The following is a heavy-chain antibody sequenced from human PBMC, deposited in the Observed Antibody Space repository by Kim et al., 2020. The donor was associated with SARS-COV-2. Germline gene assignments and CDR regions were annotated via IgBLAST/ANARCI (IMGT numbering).Heavy chain of an antibody. CDR3: ARGEDAFDI. D-gene: IGHD3-10*01. V-gene: IGHV5-51*01. J-gene: IGHJ3*02. CDR2: T. Sequence: TRYSPSFQGQVTISADKSISTAYLQWSSLKASDTAMYYCARGEDAFDIWGQGTMVTVSS.